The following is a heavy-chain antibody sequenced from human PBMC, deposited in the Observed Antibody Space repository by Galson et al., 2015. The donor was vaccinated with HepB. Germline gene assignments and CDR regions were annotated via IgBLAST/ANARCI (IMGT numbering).Heavy chain of an antibody. Sequence: SLRLSCAPSGFIFSHYGIHWVRQAPGKGLEWVAVITYDGENKYYADSVKGRFTISRDNSKNTLYLHMNSLRAEDTAVYFCARDFWSGYPYDWGQGTLVTVSS. D-gene: IGHD3-3*01. J-gene: IGHJ1*01. V-gene: IGHV3-30*03. CDR1: GFIFSHYG. CDR2: ITYDGENK. CDR3: ARDFWSGYPYD.